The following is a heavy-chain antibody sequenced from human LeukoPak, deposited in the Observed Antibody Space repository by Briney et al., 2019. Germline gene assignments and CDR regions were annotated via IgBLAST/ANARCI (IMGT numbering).Heavy chain of an antibody. CDR2: INPNSGGT. CDR3: AKDLGQLGRNYYYYYMDV. D-gene: IGHD6-6*01. CDR1: GYTFTGYY. V-gene: IGHV1-2*02. Sequence: ASVKVSCKASGYTFTGYYMHWVRQAPGQGLEWMGWINPNSGGTNYAQKFQGRVTMTRDTSISTAYMELSRLRSDDTAVYYCAKDLGQLGRNYYYYYMDVWGKGTTVTVSS. J-gene: IGHJ6*03.